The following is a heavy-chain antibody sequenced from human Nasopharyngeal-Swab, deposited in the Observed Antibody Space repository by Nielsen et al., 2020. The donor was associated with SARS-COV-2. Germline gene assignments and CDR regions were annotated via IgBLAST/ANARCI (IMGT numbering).Heavy chain of an antibody. CDR3: AKDDDSSGYHFDY. Sequence: GESLKISCAASGFTFSSYAMNWVRQAPGMGLEWVSAISGSGDSTNYADSVKGRFTISRDNSKNTLYLQMNSLRAEDTAVYYCAKDDDSSGYHFDYWGQGTLVTVSS. D-gene: IGHD3-22*01. J-gene: IGHJ4*02. V-gene: IGHV3-23*01. CDR1: GFTFSSYA. CDR2: ISGSGDST.